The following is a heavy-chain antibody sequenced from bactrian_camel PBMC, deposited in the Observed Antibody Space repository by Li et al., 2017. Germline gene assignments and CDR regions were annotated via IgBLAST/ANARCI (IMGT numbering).Heavy chain of an antibody. CDR1: GYAAAN. Sequence: QVQLVESGGGSVQAGGSLPLSCAASGYAAANMAWFRQSPGKEREGVAAICTYTETVDYADSVKGRFTLSQDKANNMVYLQMNSLQPEDTAMYYCAADPYLSGSGRFPAEWFNYWGQGTQVTVS. CDR3: AADPYLSGSGRFPAEWFNY. J-gene: IGHJ4*01. D-gene: IGHD2*01. CDR2: ICTYTETV. V-gene: IGHV3-3*01.